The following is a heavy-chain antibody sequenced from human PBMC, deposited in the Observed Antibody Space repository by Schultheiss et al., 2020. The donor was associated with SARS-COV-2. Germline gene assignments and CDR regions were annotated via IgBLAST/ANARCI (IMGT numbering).Heavy chain of an antibody. Sequence: GGSLRLSCVASEFTFSIYWMTWVRQAPGKGLEWVANIKQDVSEKYYTDSVKGRFTISRDNAKNSVFLQMNNVRAEDTAVYYCARDVGDAFDMWGQGTMVTVSS. CDR3: ARDVGDAFDM. CDR2: IKQDVSEK. D-gene: IGHD1-26*01. CDR1: EFTFSIYW. V-gene: IGHV3-7*04. J-gene: IGHJ3*02.